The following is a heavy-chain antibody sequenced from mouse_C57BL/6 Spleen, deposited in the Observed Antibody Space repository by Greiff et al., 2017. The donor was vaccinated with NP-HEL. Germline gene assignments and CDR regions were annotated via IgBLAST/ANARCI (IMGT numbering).Heavy chain of an antibody. CDR3: ARGEAYGYDWFAY. CDR2: ISNGGSYT. D-gene: IGHD2-2*01. CDR1: GFTFSSYA. V-gene: IGHV5-4*01. Sequence: EVQVVESGGGLVKPGGSLKLSCAASGFTFSSYAMSWVRQTPEKRLEWVATISNGGSYTYYPDNVKGRFTITRDNAKNNLYLQMSHLKSKDTAMYYCARGEAYGYDWFAYWGQGTLVTVSA. J-gene: IGHJ3*01.